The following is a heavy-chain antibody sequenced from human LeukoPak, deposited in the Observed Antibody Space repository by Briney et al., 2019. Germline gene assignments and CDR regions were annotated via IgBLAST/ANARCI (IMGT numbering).Heavy chain of an antibody. V-gene: IGHV1-69*04. CDR1: GGTFSRYA. D-gene: IGHD3-9*01. Sequence: ASVKVSCKASGGTFSRYAISWVRQAPGQGLEWMGRIIPILGIANYAQKFQGRVTITADKSTSTAYMELSSLRSEDTAVYYCARGSTISPRVPDIWGQGTMVTVSS. CDR2: IIPILGIA. CDR3: ARGSTISPRVPDI. J-gene: IGHJ3*02.